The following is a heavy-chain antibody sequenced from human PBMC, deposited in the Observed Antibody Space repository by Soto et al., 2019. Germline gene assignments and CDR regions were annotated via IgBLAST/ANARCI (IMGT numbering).Heavy chain of an antibody. Sequence: DVQLLQSGGGLVQPGGSLRVSCATSGFSVSSDSMTWVGQAPGKGLDYVSGISVGGDRKFYADSVKGRFTASRDNSKHILHRQMDSLRVADTAIYYCSRWDGYGDYWGQGTRVTVSS. D-gene: IGHD3-16*01. V-gene: IGHV3-23*01. CDR3: SRWDGYGDY. CDR2: ISVGGDRK. J-gene: IGHJ4*02. CDR1: GFSVSSDS.